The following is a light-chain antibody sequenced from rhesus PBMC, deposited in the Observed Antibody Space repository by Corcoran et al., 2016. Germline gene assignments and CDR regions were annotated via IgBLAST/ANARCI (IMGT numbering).Light chain of an antibody. Sequence: DIVMTQTPLSLPVTLGEPASISCRSSQSLLSNNGYNYLNWYLQKPGLSPQLLNLYGSNRASGVPDRVGGRGSGTDFALKISRVEAEDVGVYFCMQALQTPPWTFGQGTKVEIK. CDR3: MQALQTPPWT. V-gene: IGKV2-60*01. CDR2: YGS. J-gene: IGKJ1*01. CDR1: QSLLSNNGYNY.